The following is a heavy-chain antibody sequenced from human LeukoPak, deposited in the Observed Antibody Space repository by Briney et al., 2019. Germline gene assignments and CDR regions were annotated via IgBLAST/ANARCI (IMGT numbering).Heavy chain of an antibody. CDR3: ARVLRYFDWLGP. Sequence: ASVKVSCKASGYTFTSYGISWVRQAPGQGLEWMGWISAYNGNTNYARKLQGRVTMTTDTSTSTAYMELRSLRSDDTAVYYCARVLRYFDWLGPWGQGTLVTVSS. CDR1: GYTFTSYG. D-gene: IGHD3-9*01. J-gene: IGHJ5*02. V-gene: IGHV1-18*01. CDR2: ISAYNGNT.